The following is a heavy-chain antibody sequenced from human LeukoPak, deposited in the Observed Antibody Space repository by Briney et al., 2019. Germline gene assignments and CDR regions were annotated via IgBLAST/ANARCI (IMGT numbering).Heavy chain of an antibody. V-gene: IGHV4-34*01. CDR1: GGSFSGYY. J-gene: IGHJ4*02. CDR3: ARAGSLVIVIYDY. Sequence: PSETLSLTCAVYGGSFSGYYWSWIRQPPGKGLEWIGEINHSGSTNYNPSLKSRVTISVDTSKNQFSLKLSSVTAADTAVYYCARAGSLVIVIYDYWGQGTLVTVSS. CDR2: INHSGST. D-gene: IGHD3-10*01.